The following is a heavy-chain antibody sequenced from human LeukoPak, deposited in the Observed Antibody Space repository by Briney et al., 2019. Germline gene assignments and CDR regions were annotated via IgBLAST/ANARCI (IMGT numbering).Heavy chain of an antibody. D-gene: IGHD2-2*01. Sequence: PGRSLRLSCAASGFTFSSYAMHWVRQAPGKGLEWVAFISYDGSNKYYADSVKGRFTISRDNYKNTLYLQMNSLRAEDTAVYCCPRVPATDWGQRTPVTASS. V-gene: IGHV3-30*04. CDR3: PRVPATD. J-gene: IGHJ1*01. CDR2: ISYDGSNK. CDR1: GFTFSSYA.